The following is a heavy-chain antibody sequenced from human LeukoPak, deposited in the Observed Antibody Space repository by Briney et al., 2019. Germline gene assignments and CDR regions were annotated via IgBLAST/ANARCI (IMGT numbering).Heavy chain of an antibody. V-gene: IGHV4-59*08. CDR2: IYYSGST. CDR1: GGSISSYY. Sequence: PSETLSLTCTVSGGSISSYYWSWIRQPPGKGLEWIGYIYYSGSTNYNPSLKSRVTISVDTSKNQFSLKLSSVTAADTAVYYCARTSSSWYYHAFDIWGQGTMVTVSS. J-gene: IGHJ3*02. CDR3: ARTSSSWYYHAFDI. D-gene: IGHD6-13*01.